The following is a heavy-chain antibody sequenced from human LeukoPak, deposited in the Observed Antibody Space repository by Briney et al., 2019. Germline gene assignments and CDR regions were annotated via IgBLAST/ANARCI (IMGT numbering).Heavy chain of an antibody. J-gene: IGHJ3*02. Sequence: SETLSLTCAVYGGSFSGYYWSWIRQPPGKGLGWIGEINHSGSTNYNPSLKSRLTISLDTSRNQFSLKLNSVTAADTAVYYCAKSNGYGLIDIWGQGTMVTVSS. CDR1: GGSFSGYY. CDR3: AKSNGYGLIDI. D-gene: IGHD3-10*01. CDR2: INHSGST. V-gene: IGHV4-34*01.